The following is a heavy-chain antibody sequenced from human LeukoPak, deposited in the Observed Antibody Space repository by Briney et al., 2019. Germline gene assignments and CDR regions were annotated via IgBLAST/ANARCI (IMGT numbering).Heavy chain of an antibody. Sequence: ASVKVSCKASGYTFTSYGISWVRQAPGQGLEWMGWISAYNGNTNYAQKLQGRVTMTTDASTSTAYMELRSLRSDDTAVYYCASVKYYYGSGSRDYYYYYGMDVWGQGTTVTVSS. D-gene: IGHD3-10*01. CDR1: GYTFTSYG. CDR2: ISAYNGNT. V-gene: IGHV1-18*01. CDR3: ASVKYYYGSGSRDYYYYYGMDV. J-gene: IGHJ6*02.